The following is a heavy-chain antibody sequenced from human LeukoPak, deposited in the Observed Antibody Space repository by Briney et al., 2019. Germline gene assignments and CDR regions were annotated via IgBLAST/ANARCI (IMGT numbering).Heavy chain of an antibody. J-gene: IGHJ4*02. CDR1: GYTFTSYY. CDR3: ARDTPLDRSFDY. V-gene: IGHV1-46*01. Sequence: GSVKDSCKASGYTFTSYYMQWVRQAPGQGLEWMGIINPSGGSTSYAQKFQGRVTMTRDTSTSTVYMELSILRSEDTAVYYSARDTPLDRSFDYWGQGTLVTVSS. CDR2: INPSGGST. D-gene: IGHD1-1*01.